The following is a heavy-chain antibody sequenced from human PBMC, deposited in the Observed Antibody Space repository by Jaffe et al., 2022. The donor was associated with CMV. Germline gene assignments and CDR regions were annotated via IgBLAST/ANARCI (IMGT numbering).Heavy chain of an antibody. V-gene: IGHV4-59*08. Sequence: QVQLQESGPGLVKPSETLSLTCTVSGGSISSYYWSWIRQPPGKGLEWIGYIYYSGSTNYNPSLKSRVTISVDTSKNQFSLKLSSVTAADTAVYYCARHVGEKDYYDSSGYWDYYYYMDVWGKGTTVTVSS. CDR2: IYYSGST. D-gene: IGHD3-22*01. CDR1: GGSISSYY. CDR3: ARHVGEKDYYDSSGYWDYYYYMDV. J-gene: IGHJ6*03.